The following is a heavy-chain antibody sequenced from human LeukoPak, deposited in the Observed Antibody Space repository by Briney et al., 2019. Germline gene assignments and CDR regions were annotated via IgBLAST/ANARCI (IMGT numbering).Heavy chain of an antibody. CDR3: AKGSRIAARPTIWFDS. CDR1: GFTFSSYA. V-gene: IGHV3-23*01. Sequence: PGGSLRLSCAASGFTFSSYAMNWVRQAPGKGLEWVSSGHSDGTTYYADSVKGRVTISRDNSKNTLSLQMNSLRAEHTAVYYCAKGSRIAARPTIWFDSWGQGTLVTVSS. J-gene: IGHJ5*01. D-gene: IGHD6-6*01. CDR2: SGHSDGTT.